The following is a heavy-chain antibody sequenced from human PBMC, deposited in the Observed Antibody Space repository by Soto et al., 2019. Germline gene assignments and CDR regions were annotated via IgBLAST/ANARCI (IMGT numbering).Heavy chain of an antibody. D-gene: IGHD3-22*01. CDR3: VRDRRIYYSDPHDEIVASDYEV. V-gene: IGHV1-69*01. CDR1: GGIFGSHG. CDR2: FIPIFRTL. J-gene: IGHJ3*01. Sequence: QVQLIQSEAEVKKPGSSVRVSCTASGGIFGSHGFSWVRQAPGQRLEWVGGFIPIFRTLTYTEKFQARVRIAADESTNTVYLDLSSLTSEDTDVYYCVRDRRIYYSDPHDEIVASDYEVWGQGTMVSVSS.